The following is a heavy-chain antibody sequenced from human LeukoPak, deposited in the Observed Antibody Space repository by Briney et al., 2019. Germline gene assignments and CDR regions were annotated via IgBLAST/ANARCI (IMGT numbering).Heavy chain of an antibody. J-gene: IGHJ6*03. CDR2: INPKSGGT. Sequence: ASVKVSCKASGYTFTGYYMHWVRQAPGQGLEWMGWINPKSGGTNYAQKFQGRVTMTRDTSISTAYMELRRLRSDDTAVYYCARDHLFVITIYYYFYMDVWGKGTTVTVSS. D-gene: IGHD3-3*01. CDR1: GYTFTGYY. CDR3: ARDHLFVITIYYYFYMDV. V-gene: IGHV1-2*02.